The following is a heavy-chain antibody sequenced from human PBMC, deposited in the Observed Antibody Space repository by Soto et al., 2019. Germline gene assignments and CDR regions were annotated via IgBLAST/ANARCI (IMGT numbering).Heavy chain of an antibody. D-gene: IGHD4-4*01. V-gene: IGHV3-53*01. CDR2: IYSGGST. CDR3: ARLVGNSDAFDI. Sequence: LRLSCAASGFTVISNYMSWVRQAPGKGLEWVSVIYSGGSTYYADSVKGRFTISRDNSKNTLYLQMNSLRAEDTAVYYCARLVGNSDAFDIWGQGTMVTVSS. J-gene: IGHJ3*02. CDR1: GFTVISNY.